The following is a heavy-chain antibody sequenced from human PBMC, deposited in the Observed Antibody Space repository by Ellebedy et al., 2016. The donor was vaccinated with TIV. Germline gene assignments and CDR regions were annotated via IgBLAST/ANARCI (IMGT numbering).Heavy chain of an antibody. Sequence: MPSETLSLTCTVSGGSISSYYWSWIRQPPGKGLEWIGYKYHSESPNYNPSLKSRVTISVDTSKNQFSLKLSSVTAADTAVYYCARPRDYYGSGLDYWGQGTLVTVSS. V-gene: IGHV4-59*08. CDR2: KYHSESP. CDR3: ARPRDYYGSGLDY. J-gene: IGHJ4*02. CDR1: GGSISSYY. D-gene: IGHD3-10*01.